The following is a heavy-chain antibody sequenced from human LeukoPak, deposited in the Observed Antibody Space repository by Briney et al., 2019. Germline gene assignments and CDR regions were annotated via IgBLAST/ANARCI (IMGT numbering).Heavy chain of an antibody. CDR2: ISSSGSTI. V-gene: IGHV3-48*03. CDR3: ARVPHVLRYFDWLPDGVFDY. Sequence: GGSLRLSCAASGFTFSSSEMNWVRQAPGKGLGWVSYISSSGSTIYYADSVKGRFTISRDNAKNSLYLQMNSLRAEDTAVYYCARVPHVLRYFDWLPDGVFDYWGQGTLVTVSS. D-gene: IGHD3-9*01. J-gene: IGHJ4*02. CDR1: GFTFSSSE.